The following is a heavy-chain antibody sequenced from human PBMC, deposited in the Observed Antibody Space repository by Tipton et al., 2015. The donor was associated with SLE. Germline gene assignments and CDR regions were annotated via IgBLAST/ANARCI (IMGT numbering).Heavy chain of an antibody. CDR2: LYYSGNT. CDR3: ARSIVVVPVFDS. V-gene: IGHV4-39*07. CDR1: GGSIRSSRHF. J-gene: IGHJ4*02. Sequence: TLSLTCTVSGGSIRSSRHFCGWIRQPPGKGLEWIWVLYYSGNTYYNPSLTCPVTLPIDTSKNQFSLKMRSVTAADTAVYYCARSIVVVPVFDSWGQGTLVTVSS. D-gene: IGHD2-2*01.